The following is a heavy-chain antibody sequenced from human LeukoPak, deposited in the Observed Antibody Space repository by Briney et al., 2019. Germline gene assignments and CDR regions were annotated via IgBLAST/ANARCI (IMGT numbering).Heavy chain of an antibody. Sequence: GGSLRLSCAASGFTFSSYSMNWVRQAPGKGLEWVSSISSSSSYIYYADSVKGRFTISRDNAKNSLYLQMNSLRAEDTAVYYCARLGRDSSSSHDAFDIWGQGTMVTVSS. D-gene: IGHD6-6*01. V-gene: IGHV3-21*01. J-gene: IGHJ3*02. CDR1: GFTFSSYS. CDR3: ARLGRDSSSSHDAFDI. CDR2: ISSSSSYI.